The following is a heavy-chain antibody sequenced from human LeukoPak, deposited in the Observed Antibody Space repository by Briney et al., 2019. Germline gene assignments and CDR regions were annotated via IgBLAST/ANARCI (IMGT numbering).Heavy chain of an antibody. D-gene: IGHD3-3*01. CDR3: ARMLVLRFLEWPSGLDY. CDR2: IYPCDSDT. J-gene: IGHJ4*02. Sequence: GESLKISCKGSGYSFTSYWIGWVRQMPGKGLEWMGIIYPCDSDTRYSPSFQGQVTISADKSISTAYLQWSSLKASDTAMYYCARMLVLRFLEWPSGLDYWGQGTLVTVSS. CDR1: GYSFTSYW. V-gene: IGHV5-51*01.